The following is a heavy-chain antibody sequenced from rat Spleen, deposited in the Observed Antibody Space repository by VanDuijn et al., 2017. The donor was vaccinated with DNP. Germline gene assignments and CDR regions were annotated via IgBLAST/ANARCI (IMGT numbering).Heavy chain of an antibody. Sequence: QVQLKESGPGLVQPSQTLSLTCTVSGFSLTNYHVDWVRQPPGKGLEWMGRLQSDGNTDYNSVLKSRLSISRDTSKSQVFLKMDSVQTEDTAMYFCARDLIIRDTTSAMDAWGQGTSVTVSS. J-gene: IGHJ4*01. CDR1: GFSLTNYH. CDR3: ARDLIIRDTTSAMDA. D-gene: IGHD4-3*01. CDR2: LQSDGNT. V-gene: IGHV2-27*01.